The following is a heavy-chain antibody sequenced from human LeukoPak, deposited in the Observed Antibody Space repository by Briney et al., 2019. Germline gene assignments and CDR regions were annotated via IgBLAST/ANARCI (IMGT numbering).Heavy chain of an antibody. CDR2: IWYDGSNK. CDR3: ARDHYGGNSADY. J-gene: IGHJ4*02. Sequence: GGSLRLSCAASGFTFSSNGMHWVRQAPGKGLEWVVVIWYDGSNKYYADSVKGRFTISRDNSKNTLYLQMNSLRAEDAAVYYCARDHYGGNSADYWGQGTLVTVSS. V-gene: IGHV3-33*01. D-gene: IGHD4-23*01. CDR1: GFTFSSNG.